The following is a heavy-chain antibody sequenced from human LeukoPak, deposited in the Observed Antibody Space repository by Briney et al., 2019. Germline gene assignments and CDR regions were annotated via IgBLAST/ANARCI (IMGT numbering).Heavy chain of an antibody. D-gene: IGHD3-10*01. J-gene: IGHJ3*02. Sequence: PGGSLRFSCAASGFTFSSYDMHWVRQATGKGLEWVSAIGTAGDTYYPGSVKGRFTISRENAKNSLYLQMNSLRAGDTAVYYCARGSLYGSGSYLRTRTDAFDIWGQGTMVTVSS. V-gene: IGHV3-13*01. CDR2: IGTAGDT. CDR1: GFTFSSYD. CDR3: ARGSLYGSGSYLRTRTDAFDI.